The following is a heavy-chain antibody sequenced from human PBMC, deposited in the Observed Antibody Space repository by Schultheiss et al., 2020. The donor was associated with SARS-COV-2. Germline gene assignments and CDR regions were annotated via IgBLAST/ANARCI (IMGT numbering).Heavy chain of an antibody. Sequence: SQTLSLTCTVSGGSISSYYWSWIRQPPGKGLEWIGYIYYSGSTNYNPSLKSRVTISVDTSKNQFSLKLSSVTAADTAVYYCARQTITMIVVVEYYFDYWGQGTLVTVSS. CDR2: IYYSGST. V-gene: IGHV4-59*01. J-gene: IGHJ4*02. D-gene: IGHD3-22*01. CDR1: GGSISSYY. CDR3: ARQTITMIVVVEYYFDY.